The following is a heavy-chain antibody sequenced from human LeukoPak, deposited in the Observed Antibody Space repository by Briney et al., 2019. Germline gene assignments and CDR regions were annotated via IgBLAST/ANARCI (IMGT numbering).Heavy chain of an antibody. V-gene: IGHV3-23*01. CDR1: GFTFSSYG. J-gene: IGHJ6*03. CDR3: AKEAVAENYYYYYMDV. Sequence: PGGSLRLSCAASGFTFSSYGMSWVRQAPGKGLEWVSTSSGSGGTTYYADSVKGRFTISRDNSKNTLYLQMNSLRAEDTAVYYCAKEAVAENYYYYYMDVWGKGTTVTVSS. CDR2: SSGSGGTT. D-gene: IGHD6-19*01.